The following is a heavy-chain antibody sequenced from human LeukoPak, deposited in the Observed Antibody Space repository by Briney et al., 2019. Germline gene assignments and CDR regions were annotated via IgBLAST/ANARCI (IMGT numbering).Heavy chain of an antibody. CDR1: GFTFSSYSMN. Sequence: GSLRLSCAASGFTFSSYSMNWVRQAPGKGREWIGSIYYSGSTYYNPSLKTRVTISVDTSKNQFSLKLSSVTAADTAVYYCASQYYDILTGYQNFDYWGQGTLVTVSS. CDR3: ASQYYDILTGYQNFDY. V-gene: IGHV4-59*05. D-gene: IGHD3-9*01. CDR2: IYYSGST. J-gene: IGHJ4*02.